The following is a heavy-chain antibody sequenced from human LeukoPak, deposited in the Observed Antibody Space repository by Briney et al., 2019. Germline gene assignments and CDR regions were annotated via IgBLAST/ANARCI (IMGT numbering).Heavy chain of an antibody. J-gene: IGHJ6*03. D-gene: IGHD3-3*01. CDR3: ARVTMGATIANYYYYYMDV. Sequence: GGSLRLSCAASGFTFSSYTMHWVRQAPGKGLEYVSAIISNGGSTHYADSVKGRFTISRDNSKNTLFLQMGSLRAEDMAVYYFARVTMGATIANYYYYYMDVWGTGTTVTVSS. CDR2: IISNGGST. V-gene: IGHV3-64*02. CDR1: GFTFSSYT.